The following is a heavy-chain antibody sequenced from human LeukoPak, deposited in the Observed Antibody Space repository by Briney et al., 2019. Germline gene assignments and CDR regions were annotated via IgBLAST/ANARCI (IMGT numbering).Heavy chain of an antibody. CDR3: ARATDIVTGYYNNYFDY. D-gene: IGHD3-9*01. Sequence: ASVKVSCKASGYTFTGYYMHWVRQAPGQGLEWMGWINPNSGGTNYAQKFQGRVTMTRDTSISTAYMELSSLRSDDTAVYYCARATDIVTGYYNNYFDYWGQGTLVTVSS. V-gene: IGHV1-2*02. CDR2: INPNSGGT. CDR1: GYTFTGYY. J-gene: IGHJ4*02.